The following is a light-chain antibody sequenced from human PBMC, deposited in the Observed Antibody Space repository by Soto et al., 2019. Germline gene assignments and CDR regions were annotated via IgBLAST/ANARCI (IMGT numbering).Light chain of an antibody. Sequence: DIQMNQSPSSLSASVGERVTITCQASQDISNYLNCYQQKPGKAPKLLIYDASNLETGVPSRFSGSGSGTDFTFTISSLQPEDIATYYCQQYDNLPLTFGVGTKVEIK. CDR1: QDISNY. CDR3: QQYDNLPLT. V-gene: IGKV1-33*01. CDR2: DAS. J-gene: IGKJ4*01.